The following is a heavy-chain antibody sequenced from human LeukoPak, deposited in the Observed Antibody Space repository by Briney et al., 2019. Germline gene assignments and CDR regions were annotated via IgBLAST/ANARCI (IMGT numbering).Heavy chain of an antibody. D-gene: IGHD3/OR15-3a*01. CDR3: AGEEPGLESPTDD. J-gene: IGHJ4*02. CDR2: INWNGGST. CDR1: GFTFDDYG. V-gene: IGHV3-20*04. Sequence: GGSLRLSCTVSGFTFDDYGMSWVRHAPGKGLEWVSGINWNGGSTGYADSVKGRFTISRDNAKNSLYLQMNSLRAEDTALYYCAGEEPGLESPTDDCCQGTLVTVSS.